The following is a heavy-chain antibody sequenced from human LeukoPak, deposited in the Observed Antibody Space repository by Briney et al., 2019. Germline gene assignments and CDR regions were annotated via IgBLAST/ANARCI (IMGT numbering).Heavy chain of an antibody. CDR3: AKVRGVPRRDYYYYMDV. D-gene: IGHD3-10*01. V-gene: IGHV1-69*13. Sequence: ASVKVSCKASGGTFSSYAISWVRQAPGQGLEWMGGIIPIFGTANYAQKFQGRVTITADESTSTAYMELSSLRSEDTAVYYCAKVRGVPRRDYYYYMDVWGKGTTVTVSS. CDR1: GGTFSSYA. J-gene: IGHJ6*03. CDR2: IIPIFGTA.